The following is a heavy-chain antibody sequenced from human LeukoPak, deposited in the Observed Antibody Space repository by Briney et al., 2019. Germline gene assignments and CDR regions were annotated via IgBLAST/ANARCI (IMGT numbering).Heavy chain of an antibody. CDR1: GFTFSGFI. V-gene: IGHV3-48*01. D-gene: IGHD6-6*01. CDR2: ISTGSSPI. J-gene: IGHJ3*01. Sequence: PGGSLRLSCAASGFTFSGFIMSWVRQAPGKGLEWVSYISTGSSPIYYADSVKGRFTISRDNAKKSLYLQMNSLRAEDTAVYYCASGLAARRGAFDLWGQGTMVTVSS. CDR3: ASGLAARRGAFDL.